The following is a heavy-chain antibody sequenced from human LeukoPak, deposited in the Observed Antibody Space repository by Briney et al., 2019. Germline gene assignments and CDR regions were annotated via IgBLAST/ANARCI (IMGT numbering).Heavy chain of an antibody. CDR3: ARGQDAYSPPQDL. Sequence: EASVKVSCKASGYSFTGLFIHWVRLTPGQGLEWMGCINPSTGVTKFPQRFQGRVTMTRDTSITTAYLELNTLTSDDTAVYYCARGQDAYSPPQDLWGQGTLVSVSS. CDR2: INPSTGVT. CDR1: GYSFTGLF. V-gene: IGHV1-2*02. D-gene: IGHD5-24*01. J-gene: IGHJ5*02.